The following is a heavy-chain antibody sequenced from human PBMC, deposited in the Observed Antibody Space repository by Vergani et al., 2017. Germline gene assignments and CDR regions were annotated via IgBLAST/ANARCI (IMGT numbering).Heavy chain of an antibody. CDR2: LSASDRRT. V-gene: IGHV3-23*04. D-gene: IGHD6-19*01. CDR1: GFTFSGYA. Sequence: VQLVESGGGVVQPGRSLRLSCAASGFTFSGYAIHWVRQAPGKGLEWVSTLSASDRRTHYADSVKGRFTISRDISKNTLFLHMNSLRPEDTAVYYCAKVGRSEVAGTFGAFDIWGQGTMVTVSS. J-gene: IGHJ3*02. CDR3: AKVGRSEVAGTFGAFDI.